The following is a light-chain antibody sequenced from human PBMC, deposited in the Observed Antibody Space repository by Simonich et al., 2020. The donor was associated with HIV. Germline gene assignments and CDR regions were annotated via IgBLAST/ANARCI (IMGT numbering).Light chain of an antibody. CDR2: GAS. J-gene: IGKJ1*01. CDR3: QQYNNWPQT. V-gene: IGKV3-15*01. CDR1: QRVSSN. Sequence: EIVMTQSPATLSVSPGERATLSCRASQRVSSNLAWYQQKPGQAPRLLNYGASTRATGIPARFSGSGSGTEFTLTISSLQSEDFAVYYCQQYNNWPQTFGQGTKVEIK.